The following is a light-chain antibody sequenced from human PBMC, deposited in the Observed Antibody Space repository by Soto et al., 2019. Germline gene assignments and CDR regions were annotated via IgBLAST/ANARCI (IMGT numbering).Light chain of an antibody. Sequence: QSALTQPASVSGSPGQSITISCTGTSSDVGGYNYVSWYQQHPGKVPKLMIYDVSNRPSGVSNRFSGSKSGNTASLTISGLQAEDEADYYCCSYTSSSTLYVFGTGTKLTVL. CDR3: CSYTSSSTLYV. CDR2: DVS. J-gene: IGLJ1*01. V-gene: IGLV2-14*01. CDR1: SSDVGGYNY.